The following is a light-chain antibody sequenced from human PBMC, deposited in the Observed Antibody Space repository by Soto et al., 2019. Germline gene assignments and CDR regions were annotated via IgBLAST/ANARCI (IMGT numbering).Light chain of an antibody. CDR2: DAS. Sequence: EIVLTHSPATLSLSPGERATLSCRASQSVSSYLAWYQQKPGQAPRLLIYDASNRATGIPARFSGSGSGTDFTLTISSLEPADFAVYYCQQRSNWPPTFGQGTKVDIK. J-gene: IGKJ1*01. CDR1: QSVSSY. CDR3: QQRSNWPPT. V-gene: IGKV3-11*01.